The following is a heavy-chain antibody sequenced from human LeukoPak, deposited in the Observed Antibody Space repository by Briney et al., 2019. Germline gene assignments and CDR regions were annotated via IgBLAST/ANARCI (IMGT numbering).Heavy chain of an antibody. CDR3: ARVYPMVRGVIYYYYYMDV. CDR1: GGSFSGYY. CDR2: INHSGST. V-gene: IGHV4-34*01. D-gene: IGHD3-10*01. J-gene: IGHJ6*03. Sequence: SETLSLTCAVYGGSFSGYYWSWIRQPPGKGLEWIGEINHSGSTNYNPSLKGRVTISVDTSKNQFSLKLSSVTAADTAVYYCARVYPMVRGVIYYYYYMDVWGKGTTVTVSS.